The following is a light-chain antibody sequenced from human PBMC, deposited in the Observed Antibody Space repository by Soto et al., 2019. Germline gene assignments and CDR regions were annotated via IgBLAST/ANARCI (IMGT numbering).Light chain of an antibody. CDR2: GAS. CDR1: QSITTN. J-gene: IGKJ5*01. Sequence: EIVLTQSPATLSVSPGERATLSCRASQSITTNLAWYQQKPGQVPRLLISGASTRATDIPDRFSGSGSGTEFTLTISSLQSEDLAVYYRQQFDSWPITFGQGTRLEIK. V-gene: IGKV3-15*01. CDR3: QQFDSWPIT.